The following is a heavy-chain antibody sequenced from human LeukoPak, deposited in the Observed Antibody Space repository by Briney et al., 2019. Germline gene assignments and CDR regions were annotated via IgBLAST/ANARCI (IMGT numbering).Heavy chain of an antibody. J-gene: IGHJ3*02. CDR3: ASSLPTYYDILTGYSNDAFDI. V-gene: IGHV1-2*02. Sequence: ASVKVSCKASGYTFTGYYMHWVRQAPGQGLEWMGWINPNSWGTNYAQQFQGRVTMTRDTSISPAYMELSRLRSDDTAVYYCASSLPTYYDILTGYSNDAFDIWGQGTMVTVPS. CDR2: INPNSWGT. D-gene: IGHD3-9*01. CDR1: GYTFTGYY.